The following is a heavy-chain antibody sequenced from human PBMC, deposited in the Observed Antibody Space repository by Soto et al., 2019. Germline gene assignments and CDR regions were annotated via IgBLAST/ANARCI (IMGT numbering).Heavy chain of an antibody. V-gene: IGHV3-23*01. J-gene: IGHJ4*02. D-gene: IGHD2-2*01. CDR1: GFTFSSYP. CDR3: AKVLCSATSCGNDY. Sequence: GGSLRLSCAVSGFTFSSYPMTWVRQAPGKGLEWVSVISGGGDITYYADSVKGRFSISRDNSKNTLYLQINSLRAEDTAVYYCAKVLCSATSCGNDYWGQGTLVTVSS. CDR2: ISGGGDIT.